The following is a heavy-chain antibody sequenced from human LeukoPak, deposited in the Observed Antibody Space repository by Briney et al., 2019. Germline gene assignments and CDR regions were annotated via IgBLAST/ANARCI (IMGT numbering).Heavy chain of an antibody. CDR1: GDSISSGTY. J-gene: IGHJ4*02. CDR3: AKNAVTATANVAFGY. D-gene: IGHD4-23*01. Sequence: PSGTLSLTCVVSGDSISSGTYWSWVRQPPGEGLEWIGEVHDGGTTKSNPSLKSRVIISVDKSTNQFSLELTSVTVADTAVYYCAKNAVTATANVAFGYWGQGTLVTVSA. V-gene: IGHV4-4*02. CDR2: VHDGGTT.